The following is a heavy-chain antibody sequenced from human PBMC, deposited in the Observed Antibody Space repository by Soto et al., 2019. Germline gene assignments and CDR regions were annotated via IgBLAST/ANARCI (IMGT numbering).Heavy chain of an antibody. D-gene: IGHD1-26*01. CDR1: GFTYDDYD. V-gene: IGHV3-9*01. CDR3: AKGRGGSYGGHSFDY. CDR2: ISWNSGRT. Sequence: EVQLVESGGGLVQPGRSLRLSCAASGFTYDDYDMHWVRQAPGKGLEWVSGISWNSGRTAYADSVKGRFTISRDNAKNSLHLQMNSLRAEDTALYHCAKGRGGSYGGHSFDYWGQGTLVTVSS. J-gene: IGHJ4*02.